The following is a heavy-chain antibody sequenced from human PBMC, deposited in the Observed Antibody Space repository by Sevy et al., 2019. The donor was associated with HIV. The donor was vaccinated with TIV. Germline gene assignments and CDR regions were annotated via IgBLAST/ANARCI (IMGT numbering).Heavy chain of an antibody. J-gene: IGHJ5*02. Sequence: SETLSLTCTVSGGSISSYYWSWIRQPAGKGLEWIGRIYTSGSTNYNPPPKSRVTMSVDTSKNQFSLKVSSVTAADTAVYYCAREGLYYYDSSGYYYENWFDPWGQGTLVTVSS. V-gene: IGHV4-4*07. D-gene: IGHD3-22*01. CDR3: AREGLYYYDSSGYYYENWFDP. CDR2: IYTSGST. CDR1: GGSISSYY.